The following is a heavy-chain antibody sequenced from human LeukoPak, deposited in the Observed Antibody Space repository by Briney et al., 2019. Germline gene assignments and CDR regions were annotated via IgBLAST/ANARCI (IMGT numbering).Heavy chain of an antibody. CDR1: GCTFSSYA. J-gene: IGHJ4*02. CDR3: ARDTPYIVGATASGGD. V-gene: IGHV1-69*06. CDR2: IIPIFGTA. D-gene: IGHD1-26*01. Sequence: ASVKVSCKASGCTFSSYAISWVRKAPGQGLEWMGRIIPIFGTANYVQKFQGRVTITADKSTSTAYMELSSLRSEDTAVYYSARDTPYIVGATASGGDRGQGTPVTVSS.